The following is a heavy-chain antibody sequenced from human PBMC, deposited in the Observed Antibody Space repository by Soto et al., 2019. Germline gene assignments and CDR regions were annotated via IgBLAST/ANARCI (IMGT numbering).Heavy chain of an antibody. CDR3: ARAPWMVGAIPGAFDI. CDR1: GYSFTSYW. J-gene: IGHJ3*02. CDR2: IYPGDSDT. D-gene: IGHD1-26*01. Sequence: PGESLQISCKGYGYSFTSYWIGWMRQIPGKGLEWMGIIYPGDSDTRYSPSFQGQVTISADKSISTAYLQWSSLKASDTAVYYCARAPWMVGAIPGAFDIWGQGTMVTVSS. V-gene: IGHV5-51*01.